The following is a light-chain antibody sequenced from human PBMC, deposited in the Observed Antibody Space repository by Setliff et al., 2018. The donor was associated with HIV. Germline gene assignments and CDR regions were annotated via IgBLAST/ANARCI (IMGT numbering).Light chain of an antibody. CDR2: RNN. CDR3: ATWGASLNGSYG. CDR1: SSNIGSNT. J-gene: IGLJ1*01. V-gene: IGLV1-44*01. Sequence: QSALTQPPSASGTPGQRVTISCSGSSSNIGSNTVNWYQHLTGTAPKPLIYRNNQRPSGVPDRFSGSKSGTSVSLAISGLHSENEAGYYCATWGASLNGSYGFRTGTKVTVL.